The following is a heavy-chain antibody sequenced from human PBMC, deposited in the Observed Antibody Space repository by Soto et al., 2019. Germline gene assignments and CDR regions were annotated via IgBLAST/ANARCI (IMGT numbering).Heavy chain of an antibody. CDR1: GFTLNGCY. Sequence: QVQLVESGGGLVKPGGSLRLSCAASGFTLNGCYLSWIRQAPGKGLEWISYISSSGSYTNYADSVKGRFTISRDIAKNSLYLQMNSLRAEDTAVYYCAGSGVLRYFDPYAVDGWGQGTTVTLSS. V-gene: IGHV3-11*05. D-gene: IGHD3-9*01. CDR2: ISSSGSYT. CDR3: AGSGVLRYFDPYAVDG. J-gene: IGHJ6*02.